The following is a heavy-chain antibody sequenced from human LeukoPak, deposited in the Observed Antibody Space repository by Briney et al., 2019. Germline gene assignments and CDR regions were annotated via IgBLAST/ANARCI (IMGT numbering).Heavy chain of an antibody. CDR1: GFTLSSYW. CDR2: IKQDGSEK. Sequence: TGGSLRLSCAAAGFTLSSYWMNWVRQAPGQGLEWVATIKQDGSEKYYVDSLKGRFTISRGNAKNSLYLQMNNLRAEDTAVYYCATSRTLDHWGQGTLVIVSS. CDR3: ATSRTLDH. J-gene: IGHJ1*01. V-gene: IGHV3-7*05. D-gene: IGHD3-9*01.